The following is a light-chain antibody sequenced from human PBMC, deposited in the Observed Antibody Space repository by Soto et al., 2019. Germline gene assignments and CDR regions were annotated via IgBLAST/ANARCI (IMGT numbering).Light chain of an antibody. CDR1: QSVSSNY. Sequence: IVLTQSPGTRSLSPGERASLSCRASQSVSSNYLAWYQQKSGQAPRLLIYGVSSRATGILDRFSGSGSGTDFTLTISRLEPEDFAVFYCLHYGTSSWTFGQGTKVEIK. J-gene: IGKJ1*01. CDR2: GVS. V-gene: IGKV3-20*01. CDR3: LHYGTSSWT.